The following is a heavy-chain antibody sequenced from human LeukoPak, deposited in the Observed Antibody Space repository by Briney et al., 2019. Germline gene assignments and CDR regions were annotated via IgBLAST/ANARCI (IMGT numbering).Heavy chain of an antibody. D-gene: IGHD3-16*01. Sequence: ASVKVSCKASGYTFTGYYMHWVRQAPGQGLEWMGWINPNSGDTNYAQKFQGRVTITRNTSISTAYMELSSLRSEDTAVYYCARVIRTHDAFDIWGQGTMVTVSS. CDR3: ARVIRTHDAFDI. CDR1: GYTFTGYY. J-gene: IGHJ3*02. CDR2: INPNSGDT. V-gene: IGHV1-2*02.